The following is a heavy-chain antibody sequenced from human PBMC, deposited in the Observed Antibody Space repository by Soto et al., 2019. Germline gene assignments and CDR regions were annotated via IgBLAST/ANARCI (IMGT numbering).Heavy chain of an antibody. Sequence: NPGGSLRLSCAASGFTFSSYSMNWVRQAPGKGLEWVSSISSSSSYIYYADSVKGRFTISRDNAKNSLYLQMNSLRAEDTAVYYCARVGTIFGVVIHAFDIWGQGTMVTVSS. V-gene: IGHV3-21*01. J-gene: IGHJ3*02. CDR3: ARVGTIFGVVIHAFDI. CDR1: GFTFSSYS. CDR2: ISSSSSYI. D-gene: IGHD3-3*01.